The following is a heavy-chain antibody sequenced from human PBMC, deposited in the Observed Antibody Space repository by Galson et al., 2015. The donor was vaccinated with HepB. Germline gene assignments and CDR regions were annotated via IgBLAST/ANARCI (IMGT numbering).Heavy chain of an antibody. CDR2: VSIGGERK. Sequence: SLRLSCAASGFTLSIYAVSWVRQAPGKGLEWVSSVSIGGERKYYADSVKGRFTISRDNSKNTVDLQMDSLRAEDSAIYYCARHPLGYWYFDVWGRGSLVTVSS. D-gene: IGHD7-27*01. V-gene: IGHV3-23*01. J-gene: IGHJ2*01. CDR1: GFTLSIYA. CDR3: ARHPLGYWYFDV.